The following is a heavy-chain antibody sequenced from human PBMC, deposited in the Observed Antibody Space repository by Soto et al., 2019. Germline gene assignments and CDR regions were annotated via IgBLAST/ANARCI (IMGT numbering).Heavy chain of an antibody. J-gene: IGHJ5*02. CDR3: ARGVVVQAAGESDP. D-gene: IGHD2-15*01. V-gene: IGHV4-4*07. Sequence: SETLSLTCTVSGGSISSSYWSWIRQTNGKGLEWIGRISTTGSTNYNPSLKSRVTVSVDTSKNQFSLKLNSVTAADTAVYYCARGVVVQAAGESDPWGHATLVTAPQ. CDR1: GGSISSSY. CDR2: ISTTGST.